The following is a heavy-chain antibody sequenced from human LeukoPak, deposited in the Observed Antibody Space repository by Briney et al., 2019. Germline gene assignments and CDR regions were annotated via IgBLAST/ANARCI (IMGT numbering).Heavy chain of an antibody. Sequence: PSETLSLTCTVSGGSISSSSYYWSWIRQPPGKGLEWIGEINHSGSTNYNPSLKSRVTISVDTSKNQFSLKLSSVTAADTAVYYCARQGFAYYGSGSYYRRPGYFDYWGQGTLVTVSS. CDR3: ARQGFAYYGSGSYYRRPGYFDY. CDR1: GGSISSSSYY. D-gene: IGHD3-10*01. V-gene: IGHV4-39*01. J-gene: IGHJ4*02. CDR2: INHSGST.